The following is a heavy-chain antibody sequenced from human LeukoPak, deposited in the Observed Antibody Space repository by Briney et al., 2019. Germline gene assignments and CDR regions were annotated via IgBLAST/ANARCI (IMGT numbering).Heavy chain of an antibody. CDR2: IKQDGSAK. Sequence: GGSLRLSCTASGFTFSDYWMTWVRQAPGKGLEWVANIKQDGSAKYYVDSVKGRFTISRDNAKNSLYLQMDSLRAEDTAVYYCARVEGDCSSTSCYLFDYWGQGTLVTVSS. CDR3: ARVEGDCSSTSCYLFDY. V-gene: IGHV3-7*01. D-gene: IGHD2-2*01. CDR1: GFTFSDYW. J-gene: IGHJ4*02.